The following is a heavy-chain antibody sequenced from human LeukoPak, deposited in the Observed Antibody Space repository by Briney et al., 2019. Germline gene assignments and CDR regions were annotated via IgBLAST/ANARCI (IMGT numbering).Heavy chain of an antibody. D-gene: IGHD2-15*01. Sequence: GGSLRLSCAASGFTFSSYWMHWVRQAPGKGLVWVSRINSDGSSTSYADSVKGRFTISRDNAKNTLYLQVNSLRAEDTAVYYCARESYGAAPNGYWGQGTLVTVSS. CDR2: INSDGSST. CDR1: GFTFSSYW. V-gene: IGHV3-74*01. CDR3: ARESYGAAPNGY. J-gene: IGHJ4*02.